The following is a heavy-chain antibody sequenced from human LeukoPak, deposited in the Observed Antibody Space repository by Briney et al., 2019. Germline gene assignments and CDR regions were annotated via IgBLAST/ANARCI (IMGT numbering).Heavy chain of an antibody. CDR2: IYYSGST. CDR3: ASGKWELLSRFDP. D-gene: IGHD1-26*01. V-gene: IGHV4-39*01. J-gene: IGHJ5*02. CDR1: GGSIYSSSYY. Sequence: SETLSLTCTVSGGSIYSSSYYWGWIRQSPGKGLEWTGSIYYSGSTYYNPSLKSRVTISVDTSKNQFSLKLSSVTAADTAVYYCASGKWELLSRFDPWGQGTLVTVSS.